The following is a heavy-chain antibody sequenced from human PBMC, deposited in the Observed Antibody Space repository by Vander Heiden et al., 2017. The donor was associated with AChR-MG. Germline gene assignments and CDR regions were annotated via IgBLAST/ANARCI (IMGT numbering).Heavy chain of an antibody. CDR3: ARDPGGSYDY. Sequence: EVQLLESGGDLIQPGGSLRLACAASGFTFSSYAMSWVRQAPGKGLEWVSTISGSGGSTDDADSVKGRFTISRDNSRNTLHLKMKTLRAEDTALYYGARDPGGSYDYWGQGTLVTVSS. D-gene: IGHD1-26*01. J-gene: IGHJ4*02. V-gene: IGHV3-23*01. CDR2: ISGSGGST. CDR1: GFTFSSYA.